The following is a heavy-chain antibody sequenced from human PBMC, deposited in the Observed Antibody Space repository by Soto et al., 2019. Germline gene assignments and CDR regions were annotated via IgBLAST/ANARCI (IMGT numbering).Heavy chain of an antibody. CDR2: LSSIDSYT. D-gene: IGHD4-17*01. CDR1: GVTLSSSG. J-gene: IGHJ2*01. Sequence: EVQLLESGGGLVQPGGSLRLSCEASGVTLSSSGVTWVRLTPGRGLERVSILSSIDSYTHYADAVKGRFIISRDSSRNTVYLQMNSVRVDDTAIYYCAKFPRGVDYGDWYLDLWGRGTLVTVTS. CDR3: AKFPRGVDYGDWYLDL. V-gene: IGHV3-23*01.